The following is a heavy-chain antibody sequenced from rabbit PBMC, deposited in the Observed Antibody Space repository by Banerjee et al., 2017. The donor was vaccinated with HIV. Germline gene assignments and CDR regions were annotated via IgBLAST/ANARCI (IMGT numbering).Heavy chain of an antibody. CDR1: GFSFSASYY. J-gene: IGHJ4*01. V-gene: IGHV1S40*01. Sequence: QSLEESGGDLVKPGASLTLTCTASGFSFSASYYMYWVRQAPGKGLEWIGCINGGSSGDTYYATWAKGRFTISKTSSTTVTLQMTSLTAADTATYFCARGGAYAGDGYGTHFNLWGPCTLVTVS. CDR3: ARGGAYAGDGYGTHFNL. D-gene: IGHD4-2*01. CDR2: INGGSSGDT.